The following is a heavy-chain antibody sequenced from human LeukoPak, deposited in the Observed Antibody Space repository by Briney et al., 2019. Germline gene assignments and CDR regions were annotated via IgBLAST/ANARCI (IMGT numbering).Heavy chain of an antibody. J-gene: IGHJ3*02. Sequence: EASVKVSCKAYGYTFTSYATNWVRQAPGQGLEWMGWINANTGNPTYAQGFTGRFVFSLDTSVSTAYLQISSLKAEDTAVYYCARDQYRRAVAGGGKDAFDIWGQGTMVTVSS. CDR2: INANTGNP. D-gene: IGHD6-19*01. CDR3: ARDQYRRAVAGGGKDAFDI. CDR1: GYTFTSYA. V-gene: IGHV7-4-1*02.